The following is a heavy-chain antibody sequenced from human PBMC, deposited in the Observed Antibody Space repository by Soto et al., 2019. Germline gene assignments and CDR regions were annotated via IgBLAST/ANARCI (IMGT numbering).Heavy chain of an antibody. J-gene: IGHJ4*02. CDR3: ARQTDLHVEMVYSDY. CDR1: AFTSSSHS. Sequence: GGSLRLSCAASAFTSSSHSMNWVRQAPGKGLEWVSSISSSSSYIYYADSVKGRFTISRDNAKNSLYLQMNSLRAEDTAVYYCARQTDLHVEMVYSDYWGQGTLVTVSS. D-gene: IGHD2-8*01. CDR2: ISSSSSYI. V-gene: IGHV3-21*01.